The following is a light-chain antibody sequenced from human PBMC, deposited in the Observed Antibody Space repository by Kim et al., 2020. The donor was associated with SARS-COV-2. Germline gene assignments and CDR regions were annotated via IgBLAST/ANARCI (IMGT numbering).Light chain of an antibody. J-gene: IGKJ5*01. V-gene: IGKV3-20*01. CDR2: SAS. CDR1: HIISSSF. CDR3: QLYGSSPPSIT. Sequence: PGETATLSCRTGHIISSSFLAWYQQKPGQAPRLLIYSASSRATGIPDRFSGSGSGTDFTLTVSRLEPEDFAVYYCQLYGSSPPSITFGQGTR.